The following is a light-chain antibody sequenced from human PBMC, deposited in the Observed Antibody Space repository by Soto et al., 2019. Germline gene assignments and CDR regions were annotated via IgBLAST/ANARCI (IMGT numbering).Light chain of an antibody. Sequence: AIRMTQSPSSFSASTGDRVTITCRASQGISSYLAWYQQKPGKAPKVLIYIASRLQPGVPSRLSGRGSGTDFSLTISNLQPEDFATYFCQQSKSFPLTFGGGTKVDIK. J-gene: IGKJ4*01. CDR3: QQSKSFPLT. CDR1: QGISSY. CDR2: IAS. V-gene: IGKV1-8*01.